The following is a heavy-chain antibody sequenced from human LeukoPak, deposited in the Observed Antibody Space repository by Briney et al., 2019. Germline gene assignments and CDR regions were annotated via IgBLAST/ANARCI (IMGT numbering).Heavy chain of an antibody. Sequence: SETLSLTCTVSGGSISSGNYYWGWIRQPPGKGLEWIGNIFYTGNADYNPSLKSRVTISVDTSKNQFSLNLRSVTAADTAVYYCTRHPGGSSRMDPWGRGTLVTVSS. D-gene: IGHD1-26*01. J-gene: IGHJ5*02. CDR1: GGSISSGNYY. V-gene: IGHV4-39*01. CDR3: TRHPGGSSRMDP. CDR2: IFYTGNA.